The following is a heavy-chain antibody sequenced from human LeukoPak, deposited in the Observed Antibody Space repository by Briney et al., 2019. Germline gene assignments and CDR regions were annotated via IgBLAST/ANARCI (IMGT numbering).Heavy chain of an antibody. D-gene: IGHD3-9*01. CDR2: IYYSGST. CDR3: ASAFTYYDILSAFDI. J-gene: IGHJ3*02. Sequence: PSETLSLTCTASGGSISSSSYYWGWIRQPPGKGLEWIGSIYYSGSTYYNPSLKSRVTISVDTSKNQFSLKLSSVTAADTAVYYCASAFTYYDILSAFDIWGQGTMVTVSS. CDR1: GGSISSSSYY. V-gene: IGHV4-39*01.